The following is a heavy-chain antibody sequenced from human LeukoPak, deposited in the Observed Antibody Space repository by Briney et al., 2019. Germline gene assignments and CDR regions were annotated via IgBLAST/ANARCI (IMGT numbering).Heavy chain of an antibody. D-gene: IGHD1-14*01. V-gene: IGHV4-59*01. CDR1: GXSISSYY. J-gene: IGHJ3*01. CDR2: IHHSGST. CDR3: ARDAVSGTPAFDV. Sequence: SETLSLTCTVSGXSISSYYWSWIRQPPGKGREWIGYIHHSGSTNYRPSLKSRVTISVDTSKNQFSLKLTSVTAADTAVYYCARDAVSGTPAFDVWGQGTMVTVSS.